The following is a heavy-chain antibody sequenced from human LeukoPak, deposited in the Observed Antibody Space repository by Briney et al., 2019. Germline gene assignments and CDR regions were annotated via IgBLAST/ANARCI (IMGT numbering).Heavy chain of an antibody. D-gene: IGHD1-26*01. V-gene: IGHV5-51*01. CDR1: GYSFTSYW. CDR2: ICPGDSDT. J-gene: IGHJ4*02. CDR3: ARSYSGKRDYFDY. Sequence: KVSCKGSGYSFTSYWIGWVRQMPGKGLEWMGIICPGDSDTRYSPSFQGQVTISADKSISTAYLQWSSLKASDTAMYYCARSYSGKRDYFDYWGQGTLVTVSS.